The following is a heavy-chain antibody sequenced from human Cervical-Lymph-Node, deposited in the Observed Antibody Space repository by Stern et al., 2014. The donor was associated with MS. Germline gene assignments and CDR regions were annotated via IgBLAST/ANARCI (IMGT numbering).Heavy chain of an antibody. CDR3: ALSPHPISGWLDY. V-gene: IGHV3-33*01. D-gene: IGHD6-19*01. CDR2: IWYDGSNK. CDR1: GFTLSSYG. Sequence: VQLVESGGGVVQPGRSLRLSCAASGFTLSSYGMHWVRQAPGKGLEWVAVIWYDGSNKYYADSVKGRFTISRDNSKNTLYLQMNSLRAEDTAVYYCALSPHPISGWLDYWGQGTLVTVSS. J-gene: IGHJ4*02.